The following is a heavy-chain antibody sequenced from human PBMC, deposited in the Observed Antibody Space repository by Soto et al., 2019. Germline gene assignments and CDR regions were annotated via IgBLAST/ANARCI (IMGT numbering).Heavy chain of an antibody. Sequence: QLRLQESGPGLVKSSETLSLTCTVSGGSVRSSSYYWGWIRQPPGKGLEWIASIYYSGRTHNNPAPKKRVPMSIATHTNPFSLKMNSVTAADTAVYSCARHEGGAAADRPLDYWGQGTLVTVSS. CDR2: IYYSGRT. D-gene: IGHD6-13*01. CDR3: ARHEGGAAADRPLDY. J-gene: IGHJ4*02. V-gene: IGHV4-39*01. CDR1: GGSVRSSSYY.